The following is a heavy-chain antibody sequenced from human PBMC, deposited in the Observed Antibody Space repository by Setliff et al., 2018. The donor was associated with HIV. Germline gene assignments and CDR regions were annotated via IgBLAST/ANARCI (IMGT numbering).Heavy chain of an antibody. CDR3: ARHRDPPGTSWIFYYYYMDL. Sequence: PSETLSLTCTFSGGSISSSSYYWGWIRQPPGKRLAWLGSIYDSGSTSYNPSLSSRVTISVDTSKNQVSLRLSSVAAADTGVYYCARHRDPPGTSWIFYYYYMDLWGGGTTVTVSS. V-gene: IGHV4-39*01. CDR2: IYDSGST. J-gene: IGHJ6*03. CDR1: GGSISSSSYY. D-gene: IGHD2-2*01.